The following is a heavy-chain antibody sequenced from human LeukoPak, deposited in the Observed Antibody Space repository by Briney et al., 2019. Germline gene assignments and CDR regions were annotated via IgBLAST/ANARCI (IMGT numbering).Heavy chain of an antibody. J-gene: IGHJ6*03. V-gene: IGHV1-2*02. CDR2: INPNSGGT. Sequence: ASVKVSCKASGYTFTGYYMHWVRQAPGQGLEWMGWINPNSGGTNYAQKFQGRVTMTRDTSISTAYMELSRLRSDDTAVYYCARDSWELQGLYYYYYMDVWGKGTTVTVSS. CDR1: GYTFTGYY. CDR3: ARDSWELQGLYYYYYMDV. D-gene: IGHD1-26*01.